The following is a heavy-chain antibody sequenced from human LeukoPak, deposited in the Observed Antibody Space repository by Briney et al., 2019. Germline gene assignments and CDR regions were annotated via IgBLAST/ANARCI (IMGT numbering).Heavy chain of an antibody. CDR1: GYTFTSNG. Sequence: GASVKVSCKASGYTFTSNGSSWVRQVPEQALEWLGWISAYNGNTNSAQKLQGRVTMTTDTSTSTAYMELRSLRSDDTAVYYCARDMRDIAAAELDPWGQGTLVTVSS. D-gene: IGHD6-13*01. V-gene: IGHV1-18*01. CDR2: ISAYNGNT. J-gene: IGHJ5*02. CDR3: ARDMRDIAAAELDP.